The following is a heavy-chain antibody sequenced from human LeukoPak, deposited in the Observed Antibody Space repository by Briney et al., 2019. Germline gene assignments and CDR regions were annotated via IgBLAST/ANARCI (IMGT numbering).Heavy chain of an antibody. CDR3: GRSGYSYGYLLDEDY. CDR2: IKQDGSEK. J-gene: IGHJ4*02. V-gene: IGHV3-7*01. D-gene: IGHD5-18*01. CDR1: GFTFSSFV. Sequence: GGSLTLSCAASGFTFSSFVLSWVRQAPGKGLEGVANIKQDGSEKYYVDSVKGRFTISRDNAKNSLYLQMNSLRAEDTAVYYCGRSGYSYGYLLDEDYWGQGTLVTVSS.